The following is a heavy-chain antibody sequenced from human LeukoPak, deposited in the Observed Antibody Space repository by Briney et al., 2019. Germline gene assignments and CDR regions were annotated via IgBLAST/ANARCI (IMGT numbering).Heavy chain of an antibody. CDR1: GFTFSRYS. D-gene: IGHD3-16*01. J-gene: IGHJ4*02. CDR2: VNSDGSGT. Sequence: GGSLRLSCAASGFTFSRYSMLWVRQAPGKGLVCVSHVNSDGSGTDYADSVKGRFTISRDNAKNTLYLQMNSLRVEDTAVYYCVCLGLGGLSLDWGQGTLVTVSS. V-gene: IGHV3-74*01. CDR3: VCLGLGGLSLD.